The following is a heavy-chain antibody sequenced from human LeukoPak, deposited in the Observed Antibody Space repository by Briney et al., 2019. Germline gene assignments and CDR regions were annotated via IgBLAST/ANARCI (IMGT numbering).Heavy chain of an antibody. CDR1: GFTFDDYA. CDR2: ISWNGGST. V-gene: IGHV3-9*01. CDR3: ARSRDGYNYDAFDI. Sequence: PGRSLRLSCAASGFTFDDYAMHWVRQAPGKGLEWVSGISWNGGSTGYADSVKGRFTISRDNAKNSLYLQMNSLRAEDTALYYCARSRDGYNYDAFDIWGQGTMVTVSS. D-gene: IGHD5-24*01. J-gene: IGHJ3*02.